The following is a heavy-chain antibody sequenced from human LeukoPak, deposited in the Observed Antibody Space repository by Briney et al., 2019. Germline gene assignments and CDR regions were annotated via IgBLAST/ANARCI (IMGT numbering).Heavy chain of an antibody. CDR2: IYRGDTT. Sequence: GGSLRLSCAASGFTVSSNFMSWVRQAPGKGLERVSVIYRGDTTYYADSVRARFTISRDTSENTLYLQMNSLRAEDTAVYYCVGSYSFPYYFDYWGQGALVTVSS. V-gene: IGHV3-53*01. J-gene: IGHJ4*02. D-gene: IGHD4-11*01. CDR3: VGSYSFPYYFDY. CDR1: GFTVSSNF.